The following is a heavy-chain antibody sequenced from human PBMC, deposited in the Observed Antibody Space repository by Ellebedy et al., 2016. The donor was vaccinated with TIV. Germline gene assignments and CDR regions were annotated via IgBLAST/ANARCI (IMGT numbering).Heavy chain of an antibody. J-gene: IGHJ6*02. CDR2: IWYDGSNK. Sequence: GGSLRLSXAASGFTISSHGMHWVRQAPGKGLEWVAVIWYDGSNKYYADSVKGRFTISRDNSRNTLYLQTNSLRAEDTAVYYCAREAYYYGSGRLVDVWGQGATVTVSS. D-gene: IGHD3-10*01. V-gene: IGHV3-33*08. CDR3: AREAYYYGSGRLVDV. CDR1: GFTISSHG.